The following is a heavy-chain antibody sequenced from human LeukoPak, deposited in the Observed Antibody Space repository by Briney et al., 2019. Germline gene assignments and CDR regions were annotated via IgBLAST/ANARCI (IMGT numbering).Heavy chain of an antibody. J-gene: IGHJ6*03. D-gene: IGHD3-16*01. CDR3: AKDRRGRYYYYYMDV. Sequence: GGSLRPSCAASGFSFSSHGMSWVRQAPGKGLEWVSAISGSGGSTYYADSVKGRFTISRDNSKNTLYLQMNSLRAEDTAVYYCAKDRRGRYYYYYMDVWGKGTTVTISS. CDR1: GFSFSSHG. CDR2: ISGSGGST. V-gene: IGHV3-23*01.